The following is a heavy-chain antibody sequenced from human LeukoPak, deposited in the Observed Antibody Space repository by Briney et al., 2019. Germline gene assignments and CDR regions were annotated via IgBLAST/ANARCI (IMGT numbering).Heavy chain of an antibody. Sequence: ASVKVSCKASGYTFTSYDMHWVRQAPGQGLEWMGIINPSGGSTSYAQKFQGRVTMTRDTSTSTVYVELSSLRSEDTAVYYCARGGDFWSGYQAANNWFDPWGQGTLVTVSS. D-gene: IGHD3-3*01. J-gene: IGHJ5*02. CDR3: ARGGDFWSGYQAANNWFDP. CDR2: INPSGGST. CDR1: GYTFTSYD. V-gene: IGHV1-46*01.